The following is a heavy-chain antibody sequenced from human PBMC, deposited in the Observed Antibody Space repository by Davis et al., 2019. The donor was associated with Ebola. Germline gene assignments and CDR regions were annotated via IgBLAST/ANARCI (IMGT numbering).Heavy chain of an antibody. CDR3: ARGYPIYCSSTSCYRDWFDP. J-gene: IGHJ5*02. V-gene: IGHV1-2*04. D-gene: IGHD2-2*01. CDR2: INPNSGGP. CDR1: GYTFTGYY. Sequence: ASVKVSCKASGYTFTGYYMHWVRQAPGQGLDWMGWINPNSGGPNYARKFQGWFTITRDTSISTAYMELSRLRSDDTAVYYCARGYPIYCSSTSCYRDWFDPWGQGTLVTVSS.